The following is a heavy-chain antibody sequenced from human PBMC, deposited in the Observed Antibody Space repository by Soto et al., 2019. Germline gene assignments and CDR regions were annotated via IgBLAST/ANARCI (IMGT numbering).Heavy chain of an antibody. Sequence: QVHLVQSGAEVKKPGASVKVSCKGSGYGFTTYGITWVRQAPGQGLEWMAWISAHNGNTNYAQKLQGRVTVTRDTSTGTAYMELRSLRSDDTAVYYCARGMYGDYWGQGALVTVSS. V-gene: IGHV1-18*01. D-gene: IGHD2-8*01. CDR1: GYGFTTYG. CDR2: ISAHNGNT. CDR3: ARGMYGDY. J-gene: IGHJ4*02.